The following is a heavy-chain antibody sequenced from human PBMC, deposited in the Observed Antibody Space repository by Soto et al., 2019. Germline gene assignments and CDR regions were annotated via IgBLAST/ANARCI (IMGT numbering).Heavy chain of an antibody. CDR1: GGSIISGGYY. D-gene: IGHD4-17*01. J-gene: IGHJ3*02. CDR3: ARVADTVTSYPSRGAFDI. CDR2: IYYSGST. V-gene: IGHV4-31*03. Sequence: SETLSLTCTVSGGSIISGGYYWSWIRQHPGKGLEWIGYIYYSGSTYYNPSLKSRVTISVDTSKNQFSLKLSSVTAADTAVYYCARVADTVTSYPSRGAFDIWGQGTMVTVSS.